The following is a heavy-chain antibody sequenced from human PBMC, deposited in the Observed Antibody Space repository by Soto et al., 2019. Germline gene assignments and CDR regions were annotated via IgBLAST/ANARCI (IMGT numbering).Heavy chain of an antibody. V-gene: IGHV4-31*11. CDR2: IYYSGST. Sequence: SETLSLTCAVSGGSISSGGYYWSWIRQHPGKGLEWIGYIYYSGSTYYNPSLKSRVTISVDTSKNQFSLKLSSVTAADTAVYYCARDXRYYDFWSGYYDYGMDVWGQGTTVTVSS. CDR3: ARDXRYYDFWSGYYDYGMDV. D-gene: IGHD3-3*01. J-gene: IGHJ6*02. CDR1: GGSISSGGYY.